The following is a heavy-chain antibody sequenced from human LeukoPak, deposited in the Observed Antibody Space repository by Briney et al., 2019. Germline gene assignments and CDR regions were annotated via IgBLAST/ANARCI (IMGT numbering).Heavy chain of an antibody. V-gene: IGHV1-8*01. J-gene: IGHJ4*02. D-gene: IGHD1-1*01. CDR3: ASNPPNTGDFYY. Sequence: ASVRVSCKTSGYTFTNLDINWLRQAPGQGLEWMGWMSPNSGDTGYAQKFQGRVSMTRDIFKSTAYMELSSLRSEDTAVYYCASNPPNTGDFYYWGLGTLVTVSS. CDR1: GYTFTNLD. CDR2: MSPNSGDT.